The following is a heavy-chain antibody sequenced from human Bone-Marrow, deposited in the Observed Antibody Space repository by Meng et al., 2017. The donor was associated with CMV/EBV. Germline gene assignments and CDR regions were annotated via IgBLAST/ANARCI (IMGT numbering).Heavy chain of an antibody. D-gene: IGHD4-17*01. V-gene: IGHV4-38-2*02. Sequence: SETLSLTCTVSGYSISSGYYWGWIRQPPGKGLEWIGSIFHSGSTYYNPSLKSRVTISVDTSKSQFSLKLRSVTAAETAGYYCARDPGDHDFDYWGRGTLVTVSS. J-gene: IGHJ4*02. CDR3: ARDPGDHDFDY. CDR2: IFHSGST. CDR1: GYSISSGYY.